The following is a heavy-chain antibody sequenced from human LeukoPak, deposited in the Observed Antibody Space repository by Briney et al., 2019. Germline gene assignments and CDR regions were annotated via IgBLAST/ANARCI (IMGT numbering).Heavy chain of an antibody. V-gene: IGHV4-34*01. D-gene: IGHD4-17*01. CDR2: SNHSGIT. CDR1: GGSFSGYY. J-gene: IGHJ4*02. Sequence: SETLSLTCAVYGGSFSGYYWSWIRQPPGKGLELIGESNHSGITNYNPSLKSRVTISVDTSKNQFSLKLSSVTAADTAVYYCAVPTVTTAGRYFDYWGQGTLVTVSS. CDR3: AVPTVTTAGRYFDY.